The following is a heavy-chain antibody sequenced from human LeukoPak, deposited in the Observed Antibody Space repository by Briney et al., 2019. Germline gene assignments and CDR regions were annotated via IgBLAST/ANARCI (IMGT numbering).Heavy chain of an antibody. J-gene: IGHJ4*02. CDR2: ISSDGSST. CDR1: AFTFSNYW. D-gene: IGHD6-19*01. CDR3: AREESSGWSHFDY. V-gene: IGHV3-74*01. Sequence: GGSLRLSCAAAAFTFSNYWMHWVRKVPGKGLVWVSRISSDGSSTIYADSVKGRFTISRDNAKNRLYLQMNSLRADDTAVYYCAREESSGWSHFDYWGQGTLVTVSS.